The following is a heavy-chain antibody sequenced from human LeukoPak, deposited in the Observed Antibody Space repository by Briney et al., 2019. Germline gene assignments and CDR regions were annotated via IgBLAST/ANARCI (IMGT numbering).Heavy chain of an antibody. V-gene: IGHV4-38-2*01. CDR2: IYHSGST. CDR3: ARGDFWSGYYPPDYFDY. CDR1: GYSISSGYY. Sequence: SETLSLTCAVSGYSISSGYYWGWIRQPPGKGLEWIGRIYHSGSTYYSPSLKSRVTISVDTSKNQFSLKLSSVTAADTAVYYCARGDFWSGYYPPDYFDYWGQGTLVTVSS. J-gene: IGHJ4*02. D-gene: IGHD3-3*01.